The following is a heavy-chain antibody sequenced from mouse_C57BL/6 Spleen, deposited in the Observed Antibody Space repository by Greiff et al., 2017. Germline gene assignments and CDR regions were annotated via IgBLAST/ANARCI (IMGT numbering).Heavy chain of an antibody. Sequence: QVQLQQPGAELVRPGSSVKLSCKASGYTFTSYWMDWVKQRPGQGLEWIGNIYPSDSETHYNQKFKDKATLTVDKSSSTAYMQLSSLTSEDSAVYYCARRVLYSTGYFDYWGQGTTLTVSS. J-gene: IGHJ2*01. V-gene: IGHV1-61*01. CDR2: IYPSDSET. D-gene: IGHD2-3*01. CDR1: GYTFTSYW. CDR3: ARRVLYSTGYFDY.